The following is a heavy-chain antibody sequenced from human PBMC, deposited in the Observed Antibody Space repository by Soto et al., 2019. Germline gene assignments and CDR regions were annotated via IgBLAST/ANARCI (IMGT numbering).Heavy chain of an antibody. V-gene: IGHV3-30*03. CDR3: AASAHGSGGSSLDY. Sequence: QVQLVESGGGVVQPGRSLRLSWAASGFIFSIYGMHWVRQAPGKGLEWVAVISYDGSNKDYAYSAKGRFTISRDNSKTTLYLQMHSLRAEDTAVYYCAASAHGSGGSSLDYCGQGTLVTVSS. D-gene: IGHD2-15*01. J-gene: IGHJ4*02. CDR2: ISYDGSNK. CDR1: GFIFSIYG.